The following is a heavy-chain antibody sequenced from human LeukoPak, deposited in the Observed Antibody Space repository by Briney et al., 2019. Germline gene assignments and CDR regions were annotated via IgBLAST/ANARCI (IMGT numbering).Heavy chain of an antibody. CDR3: AKDKGWGYSAYDCYGMDV. V-gene: IGHV3-11*01. CDR2: ISSSGSTI. CDR1: GFTFSDYY. Sequence: PGGSLRLSCAASGFTFSDYYMSWIRQAPGKGLEWVSYISSSGSTIYYADSVKGRFTISRDNSKNTLYLQMNSLRAEDTAVYYCAKDKGWGYSAYDCYGMDVWGQGTTVTVSS. D-gene: IGHD1-26*01. J-gene: IGHJ6*02.